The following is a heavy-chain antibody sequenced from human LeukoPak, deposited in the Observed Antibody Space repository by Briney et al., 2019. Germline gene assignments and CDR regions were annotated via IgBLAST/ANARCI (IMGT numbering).Heavy chain of an antibody. V-gene: IGHV3-30-3*01. J-gene: IGHJ4*02. CDR2: ISYDGSNK. CDR1: GFTFSSYA. Sequence: GGSLRLSCAASGFTFSSYAMHWVRQAPGKGLEWVAVISYDGSNKYYADSVKGRFTISRDNSKNTLYLQMNSLRAEDTAVYYCARLGTEYYFDYWGQGTLVTVSS. CDR3: ARLGTEYYFDY.